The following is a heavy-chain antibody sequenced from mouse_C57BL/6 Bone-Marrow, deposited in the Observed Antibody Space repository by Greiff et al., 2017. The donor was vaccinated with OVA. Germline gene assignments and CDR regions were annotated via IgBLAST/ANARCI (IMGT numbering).Heavy chain of an antibody. D-gene: IGHD1-1*01. Sequence: EVKVVESGGGLVQPGGSLKLSCAASGFTFSDYYMYWDRQTPEKRLEWVAYISNGGGSTYYPDTVKGRFTISRDNANNTLFLQMSRLKAEDTAMYYCARSGFSTYAMDYWGQGTSVTVSS. CDR2: ISNGGGST. J-gene: IGHJ4*01. CDR1: GFTFSDYY. V-gene: IGHV5-12*01. CDR3: ARSGFSTYAMDY.